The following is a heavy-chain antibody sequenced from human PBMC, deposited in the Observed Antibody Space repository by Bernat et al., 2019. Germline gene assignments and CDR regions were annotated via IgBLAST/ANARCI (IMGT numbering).Heavy chain of an antibody. CDR1: GFTFSSYA. V-gene: IGHV3-23*01. CDR2: ISGSGGST. J-gene: IGHJ3*02. D-gene: IGHD4-23*01. Sequence: EVQLLESGGGLVQPGGSLILPCAASGFTFSSYATSWVRQAPGKGLEWVSAISGSGGSTYYADSVKGRFTISRDNSKNTLYLQMNSLGDEDTAVYYCGKLAGGFDAFDIWGQGTMVTVSS. CDR3: GKLAGGFDAFDI.